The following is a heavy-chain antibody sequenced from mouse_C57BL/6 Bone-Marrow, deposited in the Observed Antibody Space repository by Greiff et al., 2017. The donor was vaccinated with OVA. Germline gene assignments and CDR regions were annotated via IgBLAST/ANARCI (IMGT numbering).Heavy chain of an antibody. D-gene: IGHD1-1*01. CDR1: GFSFTSYG. CDR2: IWSGGST. Sequence: QVQLKESGPGLVQPSQSLSITCTVSGFSFTSYGVHWVRQSPGKGLEWLGVIWSGGSTDYNAAFISRLSISKDNSKSQVFFKMNSLQADDTAIYYCASPYYYGYYYAMDYWGQGTSVTVSS. V-gene: IGHV2-2*01. J-gene: IGHJ4*01. CDR3: ASPYYYGYYYAMDY.